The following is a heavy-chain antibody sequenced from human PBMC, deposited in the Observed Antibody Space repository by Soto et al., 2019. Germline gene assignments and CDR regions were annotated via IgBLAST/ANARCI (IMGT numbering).Heavy chain of an antibody. V-gene: IGHV1-18*01. D-gene: IGHD2-2*01. CDR1: GYTFTTYG. J-gene: IGHJ4*02. Sequence: QVQVVQSGVEVKKPGASVKVSCKASGYTFTTYGISWVRQAPGQGLEWMGWISGHNGNTIYAQKLQGRVTVTTDTSTTTAYMELRSLRSDDTAVYYCAREYCSSTMCYGVDYWGQGTLVTVSS. CDR2: ISGHNGNT. CDR3: AREYCSSTMCYGVDY.